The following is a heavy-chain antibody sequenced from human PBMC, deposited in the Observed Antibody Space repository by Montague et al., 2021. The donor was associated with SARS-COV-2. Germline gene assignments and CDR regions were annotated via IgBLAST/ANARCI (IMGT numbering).Heavy chain of an antibody. Sequence: SETLSLTCSVSSCSVSSDYWSWIRQPPGKGLEWIGYINSSGSTSYNPSLKSRVTMSIDTSKNQFSLNLSSVTAADTAVYYCARTGDAYTRYYFDYWGQGTLVTVSS. CDR2: INSSGST. CDR1: SCSVSSDY. J-gene: IGHJ4*03. D-gene: IGHD5-24*01. V-gene: IGHV4-59*02. CDR3: ARTGDAYTRYYFDY.